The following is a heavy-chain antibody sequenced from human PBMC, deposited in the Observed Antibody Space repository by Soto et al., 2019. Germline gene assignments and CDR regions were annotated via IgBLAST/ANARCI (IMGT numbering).Heavy chain of an antibody. J-gene: IGHJ4*02. D-gene: IGHD3-16*01. CDR2: IYYSGNT. V-gene: IGHV4-30-4*01. CDR1: GGSTSSDNY. CDR3: AREGGESSDGLYYFDS. Sequence: QVQLQESGPGLVKPSQTLSLTCTVSGGSTSSDNYWSWIRQPPGKGLEWIGHIYYSGNTDYNPSLTSRRAISIDTSKNQFSLKLSSVTAADTAVYFCAREGGESSDGLYYFDSWGQGSLVTVSS.